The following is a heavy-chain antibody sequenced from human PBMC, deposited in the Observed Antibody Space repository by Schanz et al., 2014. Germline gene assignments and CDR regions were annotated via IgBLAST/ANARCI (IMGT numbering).Heavy chain of an antibody. V-gene: IGHV3-23*01. CDR1: GFTFSSYT. CDR2: ISGSGGST. J-gene: IGHJ4*02. Sequence: EVQLLESGGGLVRPGGSLRLSCAASGFTFSSYTMNWVRQAPGKGLEWVSAISGSGGSTYDADSVKGRFTISRDNSKNTLYLQMNSLRADDTAVYYCARDLLVSHYDFWSGNDYWGQGTLVTVSS. CDR3: ARDLLVSHYDFWSGNDY. D-gene: IGHD3-3*01.